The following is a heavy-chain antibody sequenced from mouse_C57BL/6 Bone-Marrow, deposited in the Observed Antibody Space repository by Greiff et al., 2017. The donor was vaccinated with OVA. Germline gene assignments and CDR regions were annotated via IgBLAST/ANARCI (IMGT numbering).Heavy chain of an antibody. J-gene: IGHJ2*01. CDR2: IYPGGGYT. CDR3: ARWGYGYFDY. D-gene: IGHD3-1*01. Sequence: QVQLQQSGAELVRPGTSVKMSCKASGYTFTNYWIGWAKQRPGHGLEWIGDIYPGGGYTNYNEKFKGKATLTADKSSSTAYMQFSSLTSEDAAIYYWARWGYGYFDYWGQGTTLTVSS. V-gene: IGHV1-63*01. CDR1: GYTFTNYW.